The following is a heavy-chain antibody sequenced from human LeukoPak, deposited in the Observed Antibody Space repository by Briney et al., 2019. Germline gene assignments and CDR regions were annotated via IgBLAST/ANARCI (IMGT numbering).Heavy chain of an antibody. V-gene: IGHV3-30*04. CDR3: AKATPSSTAPLRYFDWLPRDAFDI. D-gene: IGHD3-9*01. CDR2: ISNDERNK. CDR1: GFIFHNFA. Sequence: PGGSLRLSCVASGFIFHNFAMHWVRQAPGKGLEWVAVISNDERNKYYRDSVKGRFTISRDNSKNTVYLQMNSLRAEDTAVYYCAKATPSSTAPLRYFDWLPRDAFDIWGQGTMVTVSS. J-gene: IGHJ3*02.